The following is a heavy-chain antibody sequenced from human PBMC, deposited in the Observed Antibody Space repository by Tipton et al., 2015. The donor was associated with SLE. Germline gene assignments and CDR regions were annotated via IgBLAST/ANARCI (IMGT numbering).Heavy chain of an antibody. V-gene: IGHV4-4*07. Sequence: GLVKPSETLSLICSVSGGSISSYHWSWIRQPAGKGLEWIGRIYASGNTNYNPSLESRVTMSIDTSRNQFSLNLRSLTAADTAVYYCARGEGYSGDDPFDHWGQGTLVTVSS. CDR3: ARGEGYSGDDPFDH. J-gene: IGHJ4*02. CDR2: IYASGNT. CDR1: GGSISSYH. D-gene: IGHD5-12*01.